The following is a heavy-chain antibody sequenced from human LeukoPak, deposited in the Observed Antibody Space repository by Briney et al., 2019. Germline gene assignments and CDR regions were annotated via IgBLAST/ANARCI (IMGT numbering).Heavy chain of an antibody. D-gene: IGHD3-22*01. V-gene: IGHV3-23*01. CDR1: GFSFSSCA. CDR2: ISGSGGST. J-gene: IGHJ4*02. CDR3: ASANYYDSSGYYKSPDY. Sequence: GGSLRLSCVASGFSFSSCAMSWVRQAPGKGLEWVSAISGSGGSTYYADSVKGRFTISRDNSKNTLYLQMNGLRAEDTAVYYCASANYYDSSGYYKSPDYWGQGTLVTVSS.